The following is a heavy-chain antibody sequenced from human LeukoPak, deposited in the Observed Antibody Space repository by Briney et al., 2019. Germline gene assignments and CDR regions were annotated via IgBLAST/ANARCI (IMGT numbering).Heavy chain of an antibody. V-gene: IGHV4-59*01. D-gene: IGHD2-2*01. CDR2: IYYSGST. Sequence: PSETLSLTCAVHGGSFNDYYWSWIRQPPGKGLEWIGYIYYSGSTNYNPSLKSRVTISVDTSKNQFSLKLSSVTAADTAVYYCAGIVVVPAASLDFDPWGQGTLVTVSS. CDR1: GGSFNDYY. J-gene: IGHJ5*02. CDR3: AGIVVVPAASLDFDP.